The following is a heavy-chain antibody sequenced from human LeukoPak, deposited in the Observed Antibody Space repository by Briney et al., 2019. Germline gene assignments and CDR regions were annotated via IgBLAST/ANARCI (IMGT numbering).Heavy chain of an antibody. Sequence: TSETLSLTCTVSGGSINSYYWSWIRQPAGKGLEWIGRIYTSGSTNYNPSLKSRVTMSVDTSKNQFSLKLSSVTAADTAVYYCARSSIPIFGVVISPFGYWGQGTLVTVSS. D-gene: IGHD3-3*01. CDR1: GGSINSYY. V-gene: IGHV4-4*07. J-gene: IGHJ4*02. CDR3: ARSSIPIFGVVISPFGY. CDR2: IYTSGST.